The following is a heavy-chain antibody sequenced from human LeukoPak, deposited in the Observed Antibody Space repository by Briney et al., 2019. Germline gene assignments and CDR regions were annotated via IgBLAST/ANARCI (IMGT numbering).Heavy chain of an antibody. CDR3: ARVGVRGVIYYYMDV. D-gene: IGHD3-10*01. V-gene: IGHV3-21*01. Sequence: GGSLRLSCAASGFTFSSYSMNWVRQAPGKGLEWVSSISSSSSYIYYADSVKGRFTISRDNAKNSLYLQMNSLRAEDTAVYYCARVGVRGVIYYYMDVWGKGTTVTVPS. CDR2: ISSSSSYI. CDR1: GFTFSSYS. J-gene: IGHJ6*03.